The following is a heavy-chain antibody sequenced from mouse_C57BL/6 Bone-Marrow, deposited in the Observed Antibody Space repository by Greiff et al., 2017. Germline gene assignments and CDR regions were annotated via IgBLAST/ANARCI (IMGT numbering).Heavy chain of an antibody. CDR2: IYPGDGDT. D-gene: IGHD1-1*01. V-gene: IGHV1-80*01. J-gene: IGHJ1*03. CDR1: GYAFSSYW. CDR3: ARYGPYYYGSSYHFDV. Sequence: QVQLQQSGAELVKPGASVKISCKASGYAFSSYWMNWVKQRPGKGLEWIGQIYPGDGDTNYNGKFKGKATLTADKSSSTAYMQLSSLTSEDSAVYFCARYGPYYYGSSYHFDVWGTGTTVTVSS.